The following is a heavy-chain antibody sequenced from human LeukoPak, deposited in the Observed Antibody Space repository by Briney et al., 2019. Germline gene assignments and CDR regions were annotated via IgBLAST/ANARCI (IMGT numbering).Heavy chain of an antibody. J-gene: IGHJ4*02. CDR3: AKDDWYQLQPPDY. CDR1: GFTFSSYA. CDR2: ISGSGGST. D-gene: IGHD2-2*01. V-gene: IGHV3-23*01. Sequence: PGGSLRLSCAASGFTFSSYAMSWVRQAPGKGLEWVSAISGSGGSTYYADSVKGRFTISRDNSKNTLYLQMNSLRAEDTPVYYCAKDDWYQLQPPDYWGQGTLVTVSS.